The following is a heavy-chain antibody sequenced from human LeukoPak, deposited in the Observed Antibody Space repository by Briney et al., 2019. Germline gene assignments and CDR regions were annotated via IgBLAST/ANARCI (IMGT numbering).Heavy chain of an antibody. CDR2: IYYSGST. V-gene: IGHV4-39*01. Sequence: SETLSLTCTVSGGSISSSSYYWGRIRPPPGKGLEWIGSIYYSGSTYYNPSLKSRVTISVDTSKNQFSLKLSSVTAADTAVYYCARQGGRGYSYGFIDHWGRGTLVSVSS. CDR3: ARQGGRGYSYGFIDH. D-gene: IGHD5-18*01. CDR1: GGSISSSSYY. J-gene: IGHJ4*02.